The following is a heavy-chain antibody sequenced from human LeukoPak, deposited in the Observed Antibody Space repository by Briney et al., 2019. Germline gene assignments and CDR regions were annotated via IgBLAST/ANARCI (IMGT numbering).Heavy chain of an antibody. CDR2: IYNRGNT. CDR3: ARLISIHDAFDI. Sequence: SSETLSLTCTVSGDSISSYYWSWIRQAPGKGLEWIGYIYNRGNTNYNPSLKSRVTISVDTSKNQFSLKMTSVTAADTAVYYCARLISIHDAFDIWGQGTLVTVSS. D-gene: IGHD3-3*02. CDR1: GDSISSYY. V-gene: IGHV4-59*01. J-gene: IGHJ3*02.